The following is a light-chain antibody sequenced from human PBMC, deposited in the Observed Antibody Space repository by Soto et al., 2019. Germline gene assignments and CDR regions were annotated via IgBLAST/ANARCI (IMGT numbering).Light chain of an antibody. Sequence: DIQMTQSPSTLSASVGDRVTITCRASQSVTSWVAWYQQKPMKAPRLLIYKASTLESGVPSSFSGSGSETEFTLTICSLQPDDFATYYCQQYHSYPWTFGQGTKVEFK. CDR1: QSVTSW. CDR2: KAS. J-gene: IGKJ1*01. V-gene: IGKV1-5*03. CDR3: QQYHSYPWT.